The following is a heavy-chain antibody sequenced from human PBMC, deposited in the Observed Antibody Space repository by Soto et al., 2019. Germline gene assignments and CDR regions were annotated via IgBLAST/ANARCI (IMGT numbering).Heavy chain of an antibody. CDR3: ARTLYDFTTYYYYGMDV. V-gene: IGHV4-39*01. D-gene: IGHD3-3*01. CDR2: IYYSGST. CDR1: GGSISSSSYY. Sequence: SETLSLTCTVSGGSISSSSYYWGWIRQPPGKGLEWIGSIYYSGSTYYNPSLKSRVTISVDTSKNQFSLKLSSVTAADTAVYYCARTLYDFTTYYYYGMDVWGQGTTVTVSS. J-gene: IGHJ6*02.